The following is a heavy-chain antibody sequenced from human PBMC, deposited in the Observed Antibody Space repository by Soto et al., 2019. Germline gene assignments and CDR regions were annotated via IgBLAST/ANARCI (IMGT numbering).Heavy chain of an antibody. CDR2: ITDTGGDA. V-gene: IGHV3-23*01. D-gene: IGHD3-10*01. CDR3: ARGSTDSYPGSRIFDF. J-gene: IGHJ4*02. CDR1: GLTFGSRA. Sequence: PGGSLRLSCVASGLTFGSRAMSWVRQAPGEWLQWVSTITDTGGDAKYADSVRGRFVISRDNSKKTLYLQMTSLTAEDSAMYFCARGSTDSYPGSRIFDFWGRGXLVTVSS.